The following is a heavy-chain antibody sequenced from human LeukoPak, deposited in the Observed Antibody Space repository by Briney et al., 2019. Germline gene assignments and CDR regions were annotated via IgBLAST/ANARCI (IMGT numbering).Heavy chain of an antibody. CDR3: AKDLSIAAAGCSDY. J-gene: IGHJ4*02. CDR1: GFTFSSYA. Sequence: GGSLRLSCAASGFTFSSYAMSWVRQAPGKGLEWVSAISGSGGSTYYADSVKGRFTISRDNSKNTLYLQMNSLRAEDTAVYHCAKDLSIAAAGCSDYWGQGTLVTVSS. D-gene: IGHD6-13*01. CDR2: ISGSGGST. V-gene: IGHV3-23*01.